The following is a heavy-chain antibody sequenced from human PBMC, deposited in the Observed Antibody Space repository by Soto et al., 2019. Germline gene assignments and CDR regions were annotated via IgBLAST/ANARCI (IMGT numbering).Heavy chain of an antibody. J-gene: IGHJ6*02. CDR2: ISSNGGST. V-gene: IGHV3-64*04. Sequence: GGSLRLSCSASGFTFSSYAMHWVRQAPGKGLEYVSAISSNGGSTYYADSVKGRSTISRDNAKNSLYLQMNSLRAEDTAVYYCARDPAADGYYGMDVWGQGTTVTVSS. D-gene: IGHD6-13*01. CDR3: ARDPAADGYYGMDV. CDR1: GFTFSSYA.